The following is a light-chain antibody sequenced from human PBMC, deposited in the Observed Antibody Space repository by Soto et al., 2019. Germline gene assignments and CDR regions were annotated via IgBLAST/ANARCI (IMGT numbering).Light chain of an antibody. CDR2: KAS. CDR1: QTISSW. CDR3: QHYNSYSEA. J-gene: IGKJ1*01. V-gene: IGKV1-5*03. Sequence: DIQMTQSPSPLSGSVGDRVTITCPASQTISSWLAWYQQKPGKAPKLLIYKASTLKSGVPSRFSGSGSGTECTLTISSLQPDDVATYYCQHYNSYSEALGQGTKVDI.